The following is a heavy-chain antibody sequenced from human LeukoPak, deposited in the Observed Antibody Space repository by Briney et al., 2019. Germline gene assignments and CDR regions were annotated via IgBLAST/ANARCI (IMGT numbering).Heavy chain of an antibody. Sequence: SGTLSLTCAVSGGSISSSNWWSWVRQPPGKGLEWIGEIYHSGSTNYNPSLKSRVTISVDKSKNQFSLKLSSVTAADTAVYYCARFVGSGSYYTPFDYWGQGTLVTVSS. CDR1: GGSISSSNW. J-gene: IGHJ4*02. CDR2: IYHSGST. V-gene: IGHV4-4*02. D-gene: IGHD3-10*01. CDR3: ARFVGSGSYYTPFDY.